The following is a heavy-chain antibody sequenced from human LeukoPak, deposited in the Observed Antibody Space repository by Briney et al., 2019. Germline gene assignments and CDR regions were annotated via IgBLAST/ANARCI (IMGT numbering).Heavy chain of an antibody. D-gene: IGHD3-10*01. CDR2: ISNDESNE. Sequence: PGGSLRLSCAASGFTFSSYVMYWVRQAPGKGLEWVALISNDESNEYYADSVKGRFTISRDNSRNTLYLQMNSLTTEDTAVYFCAKVSVVRGPYYFGYWGQGTLVTVSS. J-gene: IGHJ4*02. CDR1: GFTFSSYV. V-gene: IGHV3-30*18. CDR3: AKVSVVRGPYYFGY.